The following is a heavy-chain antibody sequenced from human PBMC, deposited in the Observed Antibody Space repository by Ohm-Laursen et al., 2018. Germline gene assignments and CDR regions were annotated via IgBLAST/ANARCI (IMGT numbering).Heavy chain of an antibody. Sequence: SFRLSCAASGFTVRNNYMSWVRQAPGKGLEWVSVIYSGGSTYYADSVKGRFTISRDNSKNTLYLQMDSLRAEDTAVYYCARGAYRPSFDPWGQGTLVTVSS. V-gene: IGHV3-53*01. J-gene: IGHJ5*02. CDR3: ARGAYRPSFDP. CDR2: IYSGGST. D-gene: IGHD4-11*01. CDR1: GFTVRNNY.